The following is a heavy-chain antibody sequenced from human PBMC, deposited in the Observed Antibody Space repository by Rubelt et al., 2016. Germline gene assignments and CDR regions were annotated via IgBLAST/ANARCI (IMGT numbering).Heavy chain of an antibody. Sequence: EVRLVESGGGLVQPGGSLRLSCAASGFTFTDYAMDWVRQAPGTGLEWVSTITTGGSGTYYADSVKGRFTISRDNSKNTLYLQMNSLRAEDTAVYYCARGPHDYSNYGGSEYFQHWGQGTLVTVSS. CDR2: ITTGGSGT. V-gene: IGHV3-23*04. CDR1: GFTFTDYA. J-gene: IGHJ1*01. CDR3: ARGPHDYSNYGGSEYFQH. D-gene: IGHD4-11*01.